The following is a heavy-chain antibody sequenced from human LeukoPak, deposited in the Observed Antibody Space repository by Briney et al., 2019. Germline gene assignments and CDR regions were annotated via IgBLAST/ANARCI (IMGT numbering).Heavy chain of an antibody. Sequence: GGSLSLSCEASGFDVSSNYMNWVRQAPGEWLEWVSILYSGGSTYYADSVKGRFTVSRDSSGNTLFLHMTRLKTEDTAVYFCARVGDHYHWYLDVWGRGTLVTVSS. CDR2: LYSGGST. D-gene: IGHD3-10*01. CDR3: ARVGDHYHWYLDV. CDR1: GFDVSSNY. V-gene: IGHV3-53*01. J-gene: IGHJ2*01.